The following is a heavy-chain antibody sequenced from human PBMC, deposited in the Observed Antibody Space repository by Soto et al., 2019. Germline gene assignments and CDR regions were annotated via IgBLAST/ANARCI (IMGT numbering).Heavy chain of an antibody. CDR3: ARVTIEMATIGYYFDY. CDR1: GGTFSSYA. J-gene: IGHJ4*02. CDR2: IIPIFGTA. D-gene: IGHD5-12*01. Sequence: ASVKVSCKASGGTFSSYAISWVRQAPGQGLEWMGGIIPIFGTANYAQKFQGRVTITADKSTSTAYMELSSLRSEDTAVYYCARVTIEMATIGYYFDYWGQGTLVTVSS. V-gene: IGHV1-69*06.